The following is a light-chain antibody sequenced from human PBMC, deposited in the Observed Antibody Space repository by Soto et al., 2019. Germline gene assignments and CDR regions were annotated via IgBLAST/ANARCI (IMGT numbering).Light chain of an antibody. CDR3: HQANSFPYT. CDR2: AAS. Sequence: DIQMTQSPSSVSASVGDRVTITCRASQGVRSWLAWYQQKPGKAPKLLIYAASSLQSGVPSRFSGSGSGTDFTLTTSNLQPEAFATYYCHQANSFPYTFGQGTKLEIK. J-gene: IGKJ2*01. V-gene: IGKV1-12*01. CDR1: QGVRSW.